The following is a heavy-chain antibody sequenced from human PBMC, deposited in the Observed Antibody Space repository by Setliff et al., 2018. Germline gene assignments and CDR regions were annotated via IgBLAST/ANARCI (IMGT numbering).Heavy chain of an antibody. J-gene: IGHJ4*02. Sequence: PGGSLRLSCAASGFTFSRYWMNWVRQAPGKGLEWVSYISSSGSTIYYADSVKGRFTISRDNAKNSLYLQMNSLRAEDTAVYYCASLFAGDFDYWGQGTLVTVSS. V-gene: IGHV3-48*03. CDR2: ISSSGSTI. CDR1: GFTFSRYW. CDR3: ASLFAGDFDY.